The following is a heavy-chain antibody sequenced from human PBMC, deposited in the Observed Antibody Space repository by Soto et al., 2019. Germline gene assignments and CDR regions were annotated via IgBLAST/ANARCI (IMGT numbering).Heavy chain of an antibody. CDR1: GFTFSDHY. CDR2: TRNKVDSYTT. J-gene: IGHJ4*02. D-gene: IGHD1-26*01. CDR3: ATGTVGAMDY. Sequence: WGSLRLSCAASGFTFSDHYMEWVRQAPGKGLEWVGRTRNKVDSYTTEYAASVRGRFTISRDDSKTSLCLQMNSLKTEDTALNYCATGTVGAMDYWGQGTLVTVSS. V-gene: IGHV3-72*01.